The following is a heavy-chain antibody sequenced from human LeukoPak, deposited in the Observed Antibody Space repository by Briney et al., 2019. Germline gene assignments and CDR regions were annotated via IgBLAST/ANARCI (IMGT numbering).Heavy chain of an antibody. D-gene: IGHD5-12*01. V-gene: IGHV4-59*01. Sequence: SETLSLTCSVSGGSISSYYWSWIRQPPGKGLEWIGYIYHSGSTNHNPSLKSRVTISVDTSKNQFSLKLSSVTAADTAVYYCARDGYSGNDGIWGQGTLVTVSS. CDR1: GGSISSYY. J-gene: IGHJ4*02. CDR3: ARDGYSGNDGI. CDR2: IYHSGST.